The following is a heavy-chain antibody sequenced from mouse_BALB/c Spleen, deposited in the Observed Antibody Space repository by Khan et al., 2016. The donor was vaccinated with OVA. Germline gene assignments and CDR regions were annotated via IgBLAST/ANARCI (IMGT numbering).Heavy chain of an antibody. D-gene: IGHD2-1*01. J-gene: IGHJ1*01. CDR2: ILAGGST. CDR3: ARYYGNYGWYLDV. CDR1: GFSLTSYG. V-gene: IGHV2-9*02. Sequence: QVQLKESGPAMVAPSQSLSITCTVSGFSLTSYGVHWVRQPPGKGLEWLGVILAGGSTNYNSALMSRLSISKDNSKSQVFLKMNSLQTDDTAMYYGARYYGNYGWYLDVWGEGSTVTVSS.